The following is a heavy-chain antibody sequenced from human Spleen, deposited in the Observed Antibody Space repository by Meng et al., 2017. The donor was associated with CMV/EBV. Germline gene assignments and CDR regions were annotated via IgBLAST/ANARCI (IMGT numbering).Heavy chain of an antibody. D-gene: IGHD5-24*01. Sequence: GSLRLSCAASGFNFTTYNMNWVRQAPGKGLELVSFISASNSDINNADSVKGRFTISRDNAKNALYLQMNSLRAEDTAVYYCVRDDFGKRWLRIGVGSFGYYYGMDVWGQGTTVTVSS. V-gene: IGHV3-21*06. CDR3: VRDDFGKRWLRIGVGSFGYYYGMDV. J-gene: IGHJ6*02. CDR1: GFNFTTYN. CDR2: ISASNSDI.